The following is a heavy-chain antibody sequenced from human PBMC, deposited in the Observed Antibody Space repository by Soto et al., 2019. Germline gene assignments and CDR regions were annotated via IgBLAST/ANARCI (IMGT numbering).Heavy chain of an antibody. J-gene: IGHJ3*02. CDR1: GFPFSRVA. Sequence: PGRSLRISCAAYGFPFSRVAMSWVRQAPGQRLEWVASISANGGSRGGTYYADSVKGRFTISRDNSKNTLYLQVDSLTGADTDVYFCFSSKAVVVALLYICGHGSMVTGS. D-gene: IGHD2-15*01. V-gene: IGHV3-23*01. CDR2: ISANGGSRGGT. CDR3: FSSKAVVVALLYI.